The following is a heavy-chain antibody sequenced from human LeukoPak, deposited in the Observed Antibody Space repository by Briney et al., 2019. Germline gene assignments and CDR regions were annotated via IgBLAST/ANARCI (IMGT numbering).Heavy chain of an antibody. CDR3: ARLPYGDLFDY. CDR1: GGSVSSSSYY. J-gene: IGHJ4*02. D-gene: IGHD4-17*01. V-gene: IGHV4-39*01. CDR2: IYYSGST. Sequence: SETLSPTCTVSGGSVSSSSYYWGWIRQPPGKGLEWIGSIYYSGSTYYNPSLKSRVTISVDTSKNQFSLKLSSVTAADTAVYYCARLPYGDLFDYWGQGTLVTVSS.